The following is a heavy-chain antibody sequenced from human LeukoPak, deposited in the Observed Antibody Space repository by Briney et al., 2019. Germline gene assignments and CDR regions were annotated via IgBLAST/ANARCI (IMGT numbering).Heavy chain of an antibody. D-gene: IGHD2-2*01. V-gene: IGHV4-30-4*08. CDR1: GGSISSGDYY. Sequence: PSETLSLTCTVSGGSISSGDYYWSWIRQPPGKGLEWIGYIYYSGSTYYNPSLKSRVTISVDTSKNRFSLKLSSVTAADTAVYYCARERSCSSTSCPPGYYYYMDVWGKGTTVTVSS. CDR2: IYYSGST. J-gene: IGHJ6*03. CDR3: ARERSCSSTSCPPGYYYYMDV.